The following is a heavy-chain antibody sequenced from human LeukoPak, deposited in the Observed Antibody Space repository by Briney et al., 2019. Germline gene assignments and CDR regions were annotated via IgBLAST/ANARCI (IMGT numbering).Heavy chain of an antibody. V-gene: IGHV1-2*02. CDR3: ARNFDMKGFDP. CDR2: INSDSGFT. Sequence: ASVKVSCKASGYTFTGYYMNWVRQAPGQWLEWMGWINSDSGFTKYAQKFQGRVTMTRDTSITTVYMDLTRLTSDDTAVYYCARNFDMKGFDPWGQGTLVTVSS. D-gene: IGHD3-9*01. J-gene: IGHJ5*02. CDR1: GYTFTGYY.